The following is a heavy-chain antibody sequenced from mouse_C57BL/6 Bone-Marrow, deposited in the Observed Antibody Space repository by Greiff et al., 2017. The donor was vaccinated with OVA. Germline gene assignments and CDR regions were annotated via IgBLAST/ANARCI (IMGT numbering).Heavy chain of an antibody. CDR3: ATTGNYAMDY. CDR2: ISSGSSTI. J-gene: IGHJ4*01. CDR1: GFTFSDYG. V-gene: IGHV5-17*01. Sequence: EVKLQESGGGLVKPGGSLKLSCAASGFTFSDYGMHWVRQAPEKGLEWVAYISSGSSTIYYADTVKGRFTISRDNAKNTLFLQMTRLRSEDTAMYYCATTGNYAMDYWGQGTSVTVSS. D-gene: IGHD4-1*02.